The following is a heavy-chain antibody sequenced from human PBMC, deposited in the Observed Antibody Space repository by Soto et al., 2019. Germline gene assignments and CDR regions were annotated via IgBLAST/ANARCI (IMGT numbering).Heavy chain of an antibody. V-gene: IGHV4-61*01. CDR1: GGSVSSGSYY. Sequence: SETLSLTCTVSGGSVSSGSYYWSWIRQPPGKGLEWIGYIYYSGSTNYNPSLKSRVTISVDTSKNQFSLKLSSVTAADTAVYYCARVAYGGNSVYYFDYWGQGALVTVSS. J-gene: IGHJ4*02. CDR2: IYYSGST. CDR3: ARVAYGGNSVYYFDY. D-gene: IGHD2-21*02.